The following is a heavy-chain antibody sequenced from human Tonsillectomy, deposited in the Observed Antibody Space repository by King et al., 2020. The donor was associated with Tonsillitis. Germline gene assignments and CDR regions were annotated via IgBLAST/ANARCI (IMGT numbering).Heavy chain of an antibody. V-gene: IGHV3-48*01. CDR1: GFTLSNYS. CDR3: ARDLILRYFAWFDNYYNMDV. D-gene: IGHD3-9*01. J-gene: IGHJ6*03. Sequence: VQLVESGGGLVQPGGSLRLSCAASGFTLSNYSMNWVRQAPGKGLEWVSYISCSSRTIYYADSLKGRFTISRDNAKNSLYLQMNSLRAEDTAVYYCARDLILRYFAWFDNYYNMDVLGKGTAVTVSS. CDR2: ISCSSRTI.